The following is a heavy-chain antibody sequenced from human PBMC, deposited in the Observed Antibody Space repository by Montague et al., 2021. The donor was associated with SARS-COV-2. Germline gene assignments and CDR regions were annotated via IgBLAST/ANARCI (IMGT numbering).Heavy chain of an antibody. CDR2: ISSDGTYR. CDR3: AKISVTTGDAFDF. V-gene: IGHV3-30*18. Sequence: SLRLSCAASGYSFSSYGISWVRRAPGKGLEWVSIISSDGTYRYYADSVKGRFTISRDNSKNTLYLQMGSLRPEDTAVYYCAKISVTTGDAFDFWGQGTMVTVSS. CDR1: GYSFSSYG. D-gene: IGHD4-17*01. J-gene: IGHJ3*01.